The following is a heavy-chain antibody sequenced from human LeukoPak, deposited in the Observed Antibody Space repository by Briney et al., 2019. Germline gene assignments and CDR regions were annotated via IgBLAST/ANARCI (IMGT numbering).Heavy chain of an antibody. J-gene: IGHJ6*02. D-gene: IGHD3-22*01. Sequence: AAPVKVSCKASGYTFTSYYMHWVRQAPGQGLEWMGIINPSGGSTSYAQKFQGRVTMTRDTSTSTVYMELSSLRSEDTAVYYCAANYYDSSGYLYGMDVWGQGTTVTVSS. CDR1: GYTFTSYY. CDR2: INPSGGST. V-gene: IGHV1-46*01. CDR3: AANYYDSSGYLYGMDV.